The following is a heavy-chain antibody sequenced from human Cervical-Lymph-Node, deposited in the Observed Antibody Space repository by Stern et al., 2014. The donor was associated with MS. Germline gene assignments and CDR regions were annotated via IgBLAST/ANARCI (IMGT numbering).Heavy chain of an antibody. CDR1: GGSMSENDYY. Sequence: VQLVESGPGLVKPSETLSLICSVSGGSMSENDYYWAWIRQPPGKGLEWIGNLYYAGRTYYNSSLKSRLTISVDTSKNLFSLRLTSVTAADTALYYCARLAAAGTLYFDIWGQGTMVTVSS. V-gene: IGHV4-39*02. CDR2: LYYAGRT. D-gene: IGHD6-13*01. CDR3: ARLAAAGTLYFDI. J-gene: IGHJ3*02.